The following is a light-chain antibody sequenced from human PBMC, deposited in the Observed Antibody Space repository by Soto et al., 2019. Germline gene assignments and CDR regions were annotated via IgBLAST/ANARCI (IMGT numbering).Light chain of an antibody. CDR1: QGISNY. V-gene: IGKV1-27*01. CDR2: AAS. J-gene: IGKJ2*01. CDR3: QQYYSFPYT. Sequence: DIQMTQSPSSLSASVGARAPITCRASQGISNYLAWYQQKPGKVPKLLIYAASTLQSGVPSRFSGSGSGTDFTLTISCLQSEDFATYYCQQYYSFPYTFGQGTKVDIK.